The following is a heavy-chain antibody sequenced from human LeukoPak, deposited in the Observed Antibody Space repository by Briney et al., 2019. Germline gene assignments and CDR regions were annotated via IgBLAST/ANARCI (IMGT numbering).Heavy chain of an antibody. V-gene: IGHV4-4*07. CDR3: ARDYTGGGGEDGYYMDV. CDR2: IYTSGST. D-gene: IGHD3-10*01. CDR1: GGSISSYY. J-gene: IGHJ6*03. Sequence: SETLSLTCTVSGGSISSYYWSWIRQPAGKGLEWIGRIYTSGSTNYNPSLKSRVTMSVDTSKNQFSLKLSSVTAADTAVYYCARDYTGGGGEDGYYMDVWGKGTTVTVSS.